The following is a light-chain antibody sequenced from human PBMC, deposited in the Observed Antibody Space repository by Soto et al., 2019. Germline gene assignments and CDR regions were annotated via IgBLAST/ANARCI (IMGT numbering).Light chain of an antibody. CDR2: HTS. J-gene: IGKJ1*01. V-gene: IGKV3-20*01. CDR3: QQYHSSPRT. CDR1: QSVSSSY. Sequence: IVLTQSPGTLSLSPGERATLSCRASQSVSSSYLAWYQQRPGQAPRLLIYHTSNRATGIPDRFSASGSGTDFTLTISRLEPEDFAVYYCQQYHSSPRTFGQGTKVDIK.